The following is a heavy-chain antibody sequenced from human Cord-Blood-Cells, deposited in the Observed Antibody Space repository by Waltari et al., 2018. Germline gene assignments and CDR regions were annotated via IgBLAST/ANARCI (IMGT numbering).Heavy chain of an antibody. CDR2: ISYDGSNK. CDR1: GFTFSSYG. V-gene: IGHV3-30*18. D-gene: IGHD3-22*01. J-gene: IGHJ4*02. CDR3: AKAPHYYDSSGYYFDY. Sequence: QVQLVESGGGVVQPGRSLRLSCAASGFTFSSYGMHWVRQAPGKGREWGAVISYDGSNKYYADSVKGRFTISRDNSKNTLYLQMNSLRAEDTAVYYCAKAPHYYDSSGYYFDYWGQGTLVTVSS.